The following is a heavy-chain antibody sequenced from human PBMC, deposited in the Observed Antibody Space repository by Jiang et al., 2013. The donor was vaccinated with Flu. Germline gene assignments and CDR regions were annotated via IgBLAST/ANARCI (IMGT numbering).Heavy chain of an antibody. CDR1: GGSISSSNYY. CDR2: STIVGTP. V-gene: IGHV4-39*07. Sequence: TCTVSGGSISSSNYYWGWIRPAPREGGWSGLGISTIVGTPSTTRPFTSRVTISLDTSKKQFSLKLNSVTAADTAVYYCARASKRSVVGRSGMDVWGQGTTVTVSS. D-gene: IGHD2-15*01. CDR3: ARASKRSVVGRSGMDV. J-gene: IGHJ6*02.